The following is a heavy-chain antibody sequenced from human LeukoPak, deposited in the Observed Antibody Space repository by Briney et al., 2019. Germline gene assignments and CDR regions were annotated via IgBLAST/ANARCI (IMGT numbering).Heavy chain of an antibody. CDR2: IIPILGIA. D-gene: IGHD1-7*01. CDR1: VGTFISYI. V-gene: IGHV1-69*04. CDR3: ARDAPAGTTSAFDI. Sequence: ASVKVSRKASVGTFISYIISWVRQAPAQGLEWMGRIIPILGIANCAQKLQRRVTILADKSTSTAYMELSSLRSEGTAVYYCARDAPAGTTSAFDIWGQGTMVTVSS. J-gene: IGHJ3*02.